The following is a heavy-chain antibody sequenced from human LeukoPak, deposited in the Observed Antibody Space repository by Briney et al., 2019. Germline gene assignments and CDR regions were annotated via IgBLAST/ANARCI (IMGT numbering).Heavy chain of an antibody. V-gene: IGHV3-30*03. CDR2: ISYDGSNK. CDR3: ARGGACSYTNCPLFDFDY. D-gene: IGHD2-2*01. J-gene: IGHJ4*02. Sequence: PGRSLRLSCAASGFTFSSYGMHWVRQAPGKGLEWVAVISYDGSNKYYADSVKGRFTISRDNSKNSLYLQMNSLRDEDTAVYYCARGGACSYTNCPLFDFDYWGQGTLVTVSS. CDR1: GFTFSSYG.